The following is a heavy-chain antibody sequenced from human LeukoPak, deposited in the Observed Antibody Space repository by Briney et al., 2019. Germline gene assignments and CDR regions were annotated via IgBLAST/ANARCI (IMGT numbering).Heavy chain of an antibody. V-gene: IGHV1-18*01. CDR2: ISAYNGNT. CDR3: AALWFGRTDAFDI. CDR1: GYTFTSYG. Sequence: GASVKVSCKASGYTFTSYGISWVRQAPGQGLEWMGWISAYNGNTNYAQKLQGRVTMTTDTSTSTAYMDLRSLRSDDTAVYYCAALWFGRTDAFDIWGQGTMVTVSS. D-gene: IGHD3-10*01. J-gene: IGHJ3*02.